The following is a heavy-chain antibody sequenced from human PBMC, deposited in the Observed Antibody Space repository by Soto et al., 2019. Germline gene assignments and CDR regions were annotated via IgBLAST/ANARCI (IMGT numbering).Heavy chain of an antibody. CDR1: GYTFTSYD. CDR3: ARGIKYGAYSRWFDP. Sequence: ASVKVSCKASGYTFTSYDINWVRQATGQGLEYLGWMNPNSGNTAYVQKFQGRVIMTWDTSITTAYMELSSLRSEDTAVYFCARGIKYGAYSRWFDPWGQGTLVTVSS. D-gene: IGHD4-17*01. V-gene: IGHV1-8*01. CDR2: MNPNSGNT. J-gene: IGHJ5*02.